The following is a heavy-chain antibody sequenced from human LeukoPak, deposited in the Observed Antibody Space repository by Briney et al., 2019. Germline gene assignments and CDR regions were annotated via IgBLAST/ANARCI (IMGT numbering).Heavy chain of an antibody. CDR2: ISGSGGST. CDR1: GFTFSSYA. J-gene: IGHJ6*03. V-gene: IGHV3-23*01. CDR3: AKGGLLAPTVYYYYYMDV. D-gene: IGHD6-13*01. Sequence: PGGSLRLSCAASGFTFSSYAMSWVRQAPGKGLEWVSAISGSGGSTYYADSVKGRFTISRDNSKNSLYLQMNSLRAEDTAVYYCAKGGLLAPTVYYYYYMDVWGKGTTVTVSS.